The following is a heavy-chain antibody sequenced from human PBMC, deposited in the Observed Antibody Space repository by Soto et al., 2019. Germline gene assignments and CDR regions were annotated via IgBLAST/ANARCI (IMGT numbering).Heavy chain of an antibody. Sequence: SETLSLTCAVYGGSFSGYYWSWIRQPPGKGLEWIGEINHSGSTNYNPSLKSRVTISVDTSKNQFSLKLSSVTAADTAVYYCAGRYRSTTNCPRAFDIWGQGTMVTVSS. D-gene: IGHD2-2*01. CDR1: GGSFSGYY. CDR2: INHSGST. J-gene: IGHJ3*02. CDR3: AGRYRSTTNCPRAFDI. V-gene: IGHV4-34*01.